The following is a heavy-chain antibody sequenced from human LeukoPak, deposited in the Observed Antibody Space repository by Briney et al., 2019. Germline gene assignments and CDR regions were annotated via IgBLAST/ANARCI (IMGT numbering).Heavy chain of an antibody. D-gene: IGHD1-1*01. Sequence: PGGSLRLSCVVPGFTFSNYWMNWVRQAPGKGLEWVGTIKKNGSENNYVNSMDSRFTTSRDNARKSVYLQMNGLRDDDTAVYYCAGGMGYITEYRGQGILVTVSS. J-gene: IGHJ4*02. CDR3: AGGMGYITEY. CDR1: GFTFSNYW. V-gene: IGHV3-7*01. CDR2: IKKNGSEN.